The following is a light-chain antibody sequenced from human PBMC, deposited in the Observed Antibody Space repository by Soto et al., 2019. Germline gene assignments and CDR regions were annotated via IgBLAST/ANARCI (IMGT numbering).Light chain of an antibody. CDR1: QTISSNY. Sequence: EIVLTQSPGTLSLSPGERATLSCRASQTISSNYLAWYQQKPGQAPRLLIYGASSRATGIPERFSGSGSGTDFTLTIXRLEPEDFAVYYCQQYGSSPPLTFGGGTTVEIK. CDR2: GAS. V-gene: IGKV3-20*01. J-gene: IGKJ4*01. CDR3: QQYGSSPPLT.